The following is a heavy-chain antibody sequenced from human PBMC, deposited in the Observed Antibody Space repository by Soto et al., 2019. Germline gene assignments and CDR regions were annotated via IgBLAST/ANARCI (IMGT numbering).Heavy chain of an antibody. CDR1: GFTFSSYG. CDR2: ISYDGSNK. CDR3: AKPKQRRYNWNVGLVDY. J-gene: IGHJ4*02. Sequence: QVQLVESGGGVVQPGRSLRLSCAASGFTFSSYGMHWVRQAPGKGLEWVAVISYDGSNKYYADSVKGRFTISRDNSKNTLCRQMNSRRAEDPAVYYCAKPKQRRYNWNVGLVDYWGQGTLVTVSS. V-gene: IGHV3-30*18. D-gene: IGHD1-1*01.